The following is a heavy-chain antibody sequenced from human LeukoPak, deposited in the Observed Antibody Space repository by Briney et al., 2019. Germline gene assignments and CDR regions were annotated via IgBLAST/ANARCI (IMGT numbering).Heavy chain of an antibody. CDR3: AKDGSVGAHDPFQH. V-gene: IGHV3-30*04. J-gene: IGHJ1*01. D-gene: IGHD3-16*01. CDR2: ISYDGSNE. Sequence: PGGSLRLSCAASGFTFSSYVMHWVRQAPGKGLEWVAIISYDGSNEYYADSVKGRFTISRDNSKNTLYLQMNSLRAEDTAVYYCAKDGSVGAHDPFQHWGQGTLVTVSS. CDR1: GFTFSSYV.